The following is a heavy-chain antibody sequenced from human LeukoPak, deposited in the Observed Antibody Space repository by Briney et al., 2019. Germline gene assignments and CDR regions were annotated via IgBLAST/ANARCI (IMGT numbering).Heavy chain of an antibody. CDR1: GGSIASSSYY. J-gene: IGHJ5*01. CDR3: ARRVGSYGSGSLNYFDP. Sequence: SETLSLTCSVSGGSIASSSYYWGWIRQPPGKGLEWIGSVFRTGTTYYSASLKSRVSISVDTSKNDFALKLASVTAADTAMYFCARRVGSYGSGSLNYFDPWGQGILVSVSS. CDR2: VFRTGTT. D-gene: IGHD3-10*01. V-gene: IGHV4-39*02.